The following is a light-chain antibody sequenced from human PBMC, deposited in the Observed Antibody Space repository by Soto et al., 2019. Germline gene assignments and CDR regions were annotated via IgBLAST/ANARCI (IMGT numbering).Light chain of an antibody. V-gene: IGLV2-18*01. Sequence: ALPQPPSVSGSPGQSVTISCTGTSTDFVSYNRVSWYQQPPGTAPKLIIYEASNRPSGVPDRFSGSKSGNTASLTISGLQAADEADYYCSLYTSENTYVVGTGTKV. J-gene: IGLJ1*01. CDR1: STDFVSYNR. CDR3: SLYTSENTYV. CDR2: EAS.